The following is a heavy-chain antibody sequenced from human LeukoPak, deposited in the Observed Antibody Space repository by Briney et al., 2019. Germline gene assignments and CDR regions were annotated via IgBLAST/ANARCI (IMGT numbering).Heavy chain of an antibody. CDR3: AKSGGSGSLYFYYMDV. J-gene: IGHJ6*03. CDR1: GFTFSSYA. V-gene: IGHV3-23*01. Sequence: PGGSLRLSCAASGFTFSSYAMSWVRQAPGKGLEWVSRISGSGGGTYYADSVKDRFAISRDNSKNTLYLQVNSLGAEDTAVYFWAKSGGSGSLYFYYMDVWAKGTTVPVSS. CDR2: ISGSGGGT. D-gene: IGHD3-10*01.